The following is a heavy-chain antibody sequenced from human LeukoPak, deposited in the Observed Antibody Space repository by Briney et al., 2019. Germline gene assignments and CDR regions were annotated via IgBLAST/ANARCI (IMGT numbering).Heavy chain of an antibody. D-gene: IGHD5-12*01. V-gene: IGHV4-34*01. CDR3: AREISFSGYSGYDGGIYYFDY. Sequence: SETLSVTPAVHGGSFSGYYWSWIRPPPRKGLGWVWEINPSGGTNYNPSLKSRVTISVDTSKNQFSLKLSSVTAADTAVYYCAREISFSGYSGYDGGIYYFDYWGQGTLVTVSS. CDR1: GGSFSGYY. J-gene: IGHJ4*02. CDR2: INPSGGT.